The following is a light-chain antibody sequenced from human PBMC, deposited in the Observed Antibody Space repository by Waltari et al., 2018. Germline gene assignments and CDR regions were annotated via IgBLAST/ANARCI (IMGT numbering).Light chain of an antibody. CDR2: EVT. Sequence: QSALTQPASVSGSPGQSITISCTGSSSDVGSYKLVSWYQQHPGKAPKLMIYEVTKRPSGVSNRFAGSRSGNTASLPISGLQAEDEADYYCCSYAGNSTRLFGGGTQLPVL. V-gene: IGLV2-23*02. CDR1: SSDVGSYKL. J-gene: IGLJ2*01. CDR3: CSYAGNSTRL.